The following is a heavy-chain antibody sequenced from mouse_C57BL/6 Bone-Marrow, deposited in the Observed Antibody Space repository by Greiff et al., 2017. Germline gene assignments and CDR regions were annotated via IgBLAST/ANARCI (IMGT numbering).Heavy chain of an antibody. CDR3: ARDASITTVVGHWYFDV. CDR2: INYDGSST. Sequence: EVMLVESEGGLVQPGSSMKLSCTASGFTFSDYYMAWVRQVPEKGLEWVANINYDGSSTYYLDSLKSRFIISRDNAKNILYLQMSSLKSEDTATYYCARDASITTVVGHWYFDVWGTGTTVTVSS. V-gene: IGHV5-16*01. J-gene: IGHJ1*03. CDR1: GFTFSDYY. D-gene: IGHD1-1*01.